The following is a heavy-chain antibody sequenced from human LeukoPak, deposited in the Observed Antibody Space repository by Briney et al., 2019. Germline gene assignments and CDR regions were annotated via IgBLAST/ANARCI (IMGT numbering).Heavy chain of an antibody. V-gene: IGHV4-39*01. J-gene: IGHJ5*02. CDR2: IYYSGST. CDR1: GGSISSSSYY. Sequence: PSETLSLTCTVSGGSISSSSYYWGWIRQRPGKGLEWIGSIYYSGSTYYNPSLKSRVTISVDTSKNQFSLKLSSVTAADTAVYYCAQLGITGTTSQAWGQGTLVTVSS. CDR3: AQLGITGTTSQA. D-gene: IGHD1-20*01.